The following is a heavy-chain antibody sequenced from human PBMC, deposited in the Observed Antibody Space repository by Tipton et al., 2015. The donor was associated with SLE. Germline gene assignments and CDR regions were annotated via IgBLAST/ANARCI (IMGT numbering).Heavy chain of an antibody. J-gene: IGHJ2*01. D-gene: IGHD6-19*01. Sequence: LSLTCAVYGGSFSGYYWSWVRQAPGKGLEWVSAISGSGGSTYYADSVKGRFTISRDNSKNTLYLQMNSLRAEDTAVYYCAKDPFEAVADYWYFDLWGRGTLVTVSS. V-gene: IGHV3-23*01. CDR2: ISGSGGST. CDR3: AKDPFEAVADYWYFDL. CDR1: GGSFSGYY.